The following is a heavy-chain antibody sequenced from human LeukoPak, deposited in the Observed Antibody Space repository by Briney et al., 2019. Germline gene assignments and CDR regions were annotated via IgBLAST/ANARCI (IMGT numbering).Heavy chain of an antibody. J-gene: IGHJ4*02. CDR2: ISYDGSNK. V-gene: IGHV3-30*03. CDR3: ASPLTSPFGELPEYYFDY. Sequence: GGSLRLSCAASGFTFSSYSMNWVRQAPGKGLEWVAVISYDGSNKYYADSVKGRFTISRDNSKNTLYLQMNSLRAEDTAVYYCASPLTSPFGELPEYYFDYWGQGTLVTVSS. CDR1: GFTFSSYS. D-gene: IGHD3-10*01.